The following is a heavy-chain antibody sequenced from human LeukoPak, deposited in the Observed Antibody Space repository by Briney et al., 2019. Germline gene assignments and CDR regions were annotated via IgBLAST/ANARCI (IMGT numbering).Heavy chain of an antibody. CDR1: GFTVSSNY. Sequence: PGGSLRLSCAASGFTVSSNYMSWVRQAPGKGLEWVSVIYSGGSTYYADAVKSRFTISRDNSKSTLYLHMNSMRAEDTAVYYCAAITMVRGWVFDYWGQGTLVTVSS. V-gene: IGHV3-66*01. CDR2: IYSGGST. D-gene: IGHD3-10*01. J-gene: IGHJ4*02. CDR3: AAITMVRGWVFDY.